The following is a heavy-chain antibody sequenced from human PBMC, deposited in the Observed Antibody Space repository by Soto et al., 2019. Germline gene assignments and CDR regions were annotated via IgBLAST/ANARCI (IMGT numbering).Heavy chain of an antibody. D-gene: IGHD3-22*01. Sequence: GESLKISWKGSGYSFAGYWITWVRQKPGKGLEWMGRIDPSDSQTYYSPSFRGHVTISVTKSITTVFLQWSSLRASDTAMYYYARQIYDSDTGPNFQYYFDSWGQGTPVTVSS. CDR2: IDPSDSQT. V-gene: IGHV5-10-1*01. CDR3: ARQIYDSDTGPNFQYYFDS. CDR1: GYSFAGYW. J-gene: IGHJ4*02.